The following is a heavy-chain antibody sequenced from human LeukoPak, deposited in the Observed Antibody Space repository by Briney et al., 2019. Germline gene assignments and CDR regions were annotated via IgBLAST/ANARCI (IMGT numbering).Heavy chain of an antibody. CDR3: ARDLTRITMVRGVSTRCGY. V-gene: IGHV1-18*04. J-gene: IGHJ4*02. CDR2: INPKSGNT. Sequence: GASVKVSCKASGNTFSGYYIHWVRQAPGQGLEWMGWINPKSGNTNYAQKLQGRVTMTTDTSTSTAYMELRSLRSDDTAVYYCARDLTRITMVRGVSTRCGYWGQGTLVTVSS. D-gene: IGHD3-10*01. CDR1: GNTFSGYY.